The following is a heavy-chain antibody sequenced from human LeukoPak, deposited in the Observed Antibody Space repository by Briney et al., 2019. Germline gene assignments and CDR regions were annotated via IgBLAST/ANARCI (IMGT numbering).Heavy chain of an antibody. CDR1: GFTFSSYA. Sequence: GGSLRLSCAASGFTFSSYAMHWVRQAPGKGLEWVAVISYDGSNKYYADSVKGRFTISRDNSKNTLYLQMNSLRAEDTAVYYCARDVYGDYPLGWLDPWGQGTLVTVSS. CDR2: ISYDGSNK. D-gene: IGHD4-17*01. V-gene: IGHV3-30*04. CDR3: ARDVYGDYPLGWLDP. J-gene: IGHJ5*02.